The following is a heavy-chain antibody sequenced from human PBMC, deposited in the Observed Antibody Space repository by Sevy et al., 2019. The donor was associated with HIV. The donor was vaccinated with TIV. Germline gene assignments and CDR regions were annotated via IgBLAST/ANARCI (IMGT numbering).Heavy chain of an antibody. CDR1: GFTFSSYS. Sequence: WGSLRLSCAASGFTFSSYSMNWVRQAPGKGLEWVSSISSSSSYIYYADSVKGRFTISRDNAKNSLYLQMNSLRAEDTAVYYCARDQNPYSGGDCYLPSDYWGQGTLVTVSS. J-gene: IGHJ4*02. D-gene: IGHD2-21*01. CDR3: ARDQNPYSGGDCYLPSDY. CDR2: ISSSSSYI. V-gene: IGHV3-21*01.